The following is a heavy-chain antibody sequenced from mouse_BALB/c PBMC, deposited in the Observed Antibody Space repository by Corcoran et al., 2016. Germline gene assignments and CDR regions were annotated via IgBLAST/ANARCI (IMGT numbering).Heavy chain of an antibody. CDR2: INSDGSAI. J-gene: IGHJ4*01. CDR1: GFTFSCFW. D-gene: IGHD4-1*01. Sequence: EVKLLETGGGLVQPGGSRALSCGGSGFTFSCFWLSWVRQTPGKTLEWIGDINSDGSAINYAPSIKDRVTIFSDNDKSTLYLQMSNVRSEDTATYFCYLGRDYAMYYWGQGTSVTVSS. V-gene: IGHV11-2*02. CDR3: YLGRDYAMYY.